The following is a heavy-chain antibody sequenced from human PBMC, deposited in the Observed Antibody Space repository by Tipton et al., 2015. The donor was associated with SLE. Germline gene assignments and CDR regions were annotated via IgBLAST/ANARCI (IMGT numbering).Heavy chain of an antibody. Sequence: GLVKPSETLSLTCTVSGGSIGSYYWSWIRQPPGKGLEWIGEINHSGSTNYNPSLKSRVTISVDTSKNQFSLKLSSVTAADTAVYYCARDFAITMIVVGAFDIWGQGTMVTVSS. CDR1: GGSIGSYY. CDR3: ARDFAITMIVVGAFDI. J-gene: IGHJ3*02. V-gene: IGHV4-34*01. CDR2: INHSGST. D-gene: IGHD3-22*01.